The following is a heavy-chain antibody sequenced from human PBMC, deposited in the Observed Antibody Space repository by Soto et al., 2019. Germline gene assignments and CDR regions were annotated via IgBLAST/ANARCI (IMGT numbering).Heavy chain of an antibody. V-gene: IGHV5-51*01. Sequence: GEALNISCKGSGYRVTLHVIAWVRPMPGRGLEWMGIIYPGDSDTRYSPTFQGQVTISADKSISTAYLQWSSLKASDTAMYYCARRKAAAGTNYYYGMDVWGQGTTVTVSS. J-gene: IGHJ6*02. D-gene: IGHD6-13*01. CDR2: IYPGDSDT. CDR1: GYRVTLHV. CDR3: ARRKAAAGTNYYYGMDV.